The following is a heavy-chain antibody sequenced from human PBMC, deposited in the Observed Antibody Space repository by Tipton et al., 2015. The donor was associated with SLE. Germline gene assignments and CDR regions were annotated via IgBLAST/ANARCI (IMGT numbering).Heavy chain of an antibody. CDR1: GGSISGYY. CDR3: ARRRVQGVIRTFDY. CDR2: IYYSGST. J-gene: IGHJ4*02. Sequence: TLSLTCTVSGGSISGYYWSWIRQPPGKGLEYIGYIYYSGSTNYNPSLRSRVTISVDTSKNQFSLKLTSVTAADTGVYYCARRRVQGVIRTFDYWGQGTLVPFSS. V-gene: IGHV4-59*08. D-gene: IGHD3-10*01.